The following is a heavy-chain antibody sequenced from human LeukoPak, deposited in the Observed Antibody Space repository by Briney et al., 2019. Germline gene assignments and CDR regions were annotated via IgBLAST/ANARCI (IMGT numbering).Heavy chain of an antibody. V-gene: IGHV1-69*13. D-gene: IGHD5-18*01. CDR3: AGQTAMAPIYYYYYGMDV. CDR2: IIPIFGTA. J-gene: IGHJ6*02. CDR1: GGTFSSYA. Sequence: ASVKVSCKASGGTFSSYAISWVRQAPGQGLEWMGGIIPIFGTANYAQKFQGRVTITADESTSTAYMELSSLRSEDTAVYYCAGQTAMAPIYYYYYGMDVWGQGTTVTVSS.